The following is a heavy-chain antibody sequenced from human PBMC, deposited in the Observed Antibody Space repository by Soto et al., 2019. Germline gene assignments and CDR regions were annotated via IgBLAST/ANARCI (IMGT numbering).Heavy chain of an antibody. J-gene: IGHJ1*01. CDR1: GGSISSYY. V-gene: IGHV4-59*08. Sequence: SETLSLTCTVSGGSISSYYWSWIRQPPGQGLEWIGYIYYSGSTNYNPSLKSRVTISVDTSKNQFSLKLSSVTAADTAVYYCARHASRTNYYDSSGYPPTEYFQHWGQGTLVTVSS. D-gene: IGHD3-22*01. CDR3: ARHASRTNYYDSSGYPPTEYFQH. CDR2: IYYSGST.